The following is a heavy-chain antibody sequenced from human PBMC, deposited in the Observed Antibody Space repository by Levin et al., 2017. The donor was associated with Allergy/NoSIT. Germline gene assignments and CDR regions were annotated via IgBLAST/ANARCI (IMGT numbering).Heavy chain of an antibody. J-gene: IGHJ5*02. Sequence: ASVKVSCKASGYTFTSYGISWVRQAPGQGLEWMGWISAYNGNTNYAQKLQGRVTMTTDTSTSTAYMELRSLRSDDTAVYYCARDRIPYYYGSGSYYDVGLNWFDPWGQGTLVTVSS. V-gene: IGHV1-18*01. CDR2: ISAYNGNT. CDR1: GYTFTSYG. CDR3: ARDRIPYYYGSGSYYDVGLNWFDP. D-gene: IGHD3-10*01.